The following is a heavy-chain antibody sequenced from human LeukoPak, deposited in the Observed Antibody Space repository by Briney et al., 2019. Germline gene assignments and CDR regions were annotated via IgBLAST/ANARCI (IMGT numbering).Heavy chain of an antibody. Sequence: GGSLRPSCAASGFTFSSYSMNWVRQAPGKGLEWVSSISSSSSYIYYADSVKGRFTISRDNAKNSLYLQMNSLRAEDTAVYYCARGPRSYWYFDLWGRGTLVTVSS. CDR2: ISSSSSYI. CDR3: ARGPRSYWYFDL. J-gene: IGHJ2*01. CDR1: GFTFSSYS. V-gene: IGHV3-21*01.